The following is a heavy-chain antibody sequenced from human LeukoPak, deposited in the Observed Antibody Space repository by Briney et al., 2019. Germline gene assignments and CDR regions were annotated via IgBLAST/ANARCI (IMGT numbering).Heavy chain of an antibody. CDR2: INPNSGGT. CDR3: ARDADDYGDYVNAFDI. D-gene: IGHD4-17*01. J-gene: IGHJ3*02. V-gene: IGHV1-2*04. CDR1: GYTFTGYY. Sequence: ASVKVFCKASGYTFTGYYMHWVRQAPGQGLEWMGWINPNSGGTNYAQKFQGWVTMTRDTSISTAYMELSRLRSDDTAVYYCARDADDYGDYVNAFDIWGQGTMVTVSS.